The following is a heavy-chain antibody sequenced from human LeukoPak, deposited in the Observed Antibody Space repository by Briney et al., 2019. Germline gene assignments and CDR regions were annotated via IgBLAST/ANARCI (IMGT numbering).Heavy chain of an antibody. J-gene: IGHJ3*02. CDR1: GGSISSHY. CDR2: IDYSGST. D-gene: IGHD4-23*01. V-gene: IGHV4-59*11. Sequence: SETLSLTCTVSGGSISSHYWNWIRQPPGKGLAWIGYIDYSGSTNYKPSLKSRVTISVDTSKHQFSLKLSSVTAADTAVYYCARETTVVTPGRSDVFDIWGQGTMVTVSS. CDR3: ARETTVVTPGRSDVFDI.